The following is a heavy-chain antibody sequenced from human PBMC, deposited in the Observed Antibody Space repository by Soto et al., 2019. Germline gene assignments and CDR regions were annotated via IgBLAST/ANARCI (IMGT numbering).Heavy chain of an antibody. CDR3: ARDQTTVTGYYYGMDV. CDR1: GGTFSSYT. CDR2: IIPILGIA. J-gene: IGHJ6*02. V-gene: IGHV1-69*08. D-gene: IGHD4-17*01. Sequence: QVQLVQSGAEVKKPGSSVKVSCKASGGTFSSYTSSWVRQAPGQWLEWMGRIIPILGIANYAQKFQGRVTITADKSTSTAYMELSSLRSEDTAVYYCARDQTTVTGYYYGMDVWGQGTTVTVSS.